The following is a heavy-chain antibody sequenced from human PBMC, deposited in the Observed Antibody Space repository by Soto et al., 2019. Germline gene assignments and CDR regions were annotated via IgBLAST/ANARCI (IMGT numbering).Heavy chain of an antibody. CDR2: IIPIFGTA. Sequence: ASVKVSCKASGGTFSSYAISWVRQAPGQGLEWMGGIIPIFGTANYAQKFQGRVTITADESTSTAYMELSSLRSEDTAVYYCARGLSNGWYNYFDYWGQGTLVTVSS. CDR1: GGTFSSYA. J-gene: IGHJ4*02. CDR3: ARGLSNGWYNYFDY. V-gene: IGHV1-69*13. D-gene: IGHD6-19*01.